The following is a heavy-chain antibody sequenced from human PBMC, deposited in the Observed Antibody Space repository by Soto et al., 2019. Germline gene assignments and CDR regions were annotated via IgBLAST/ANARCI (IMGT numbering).Heavy chain of an antibody. V-gene: IGHV4-59*01. Sequence: QVKLQESGPGLVKPSETLSLTCTVSGASITTKSWNWVRQSPGKGLEWIGYLYYSGTINYNPSLKSRVTISIDTSKNQISLNLTSVTAADTAIYYCARGLSWSPYFDLWGQGTRVTVSS. CDR1: GASITTKS. D-gene: IGHD6-13*01. CDR3: ARGLSWSPYFDL. CDR2: LYYSGTI. J-gene: IGHJ4*02.